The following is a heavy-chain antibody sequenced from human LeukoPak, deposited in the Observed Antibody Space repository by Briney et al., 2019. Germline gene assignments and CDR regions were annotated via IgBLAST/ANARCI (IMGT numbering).Heavy chain of an antibody. CDR2: ISTSSSTI. J-gene: IGHJ4*02. D-gene: IGHD5-24*01. CDR3: AREGIDGYNYFDY. V-gene: IGHV3-48*02. Sequence: PGGSLILSCAASGFTFSSYSMNWVRQAPGKGLEWISYISTSSSTIYYADSMKGRFTISRDNAKNSLYLQMNSLRDEDTAVYYCAREGIDGYNYFDYWGQGTLVTVSS. CDR1: GFTFSSYS.